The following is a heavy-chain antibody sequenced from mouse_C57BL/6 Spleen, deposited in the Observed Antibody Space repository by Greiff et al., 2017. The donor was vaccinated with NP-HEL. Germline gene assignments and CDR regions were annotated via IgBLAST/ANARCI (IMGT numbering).Heavy chain of an antibody. CDR2: IRNKANGYTT. Sequence: EVQLVESGGGLVQPGGSLSLSCAASGFTFTDYYMSWVRQPPGKALEWLGFIRNKANGYTTEYSASVKGRFTISRDNSQSILYLQMNALRAEDSATYYCARLVRLRRDYFDYWGQGTTLTVSS. J-gene: IGHJ2*01. CDR3: ARLVRLRRDYFDY. CDR1: GFTFTDYY. V-gene: IGHV7-3*01. D-gene: IGHD2-2*01.